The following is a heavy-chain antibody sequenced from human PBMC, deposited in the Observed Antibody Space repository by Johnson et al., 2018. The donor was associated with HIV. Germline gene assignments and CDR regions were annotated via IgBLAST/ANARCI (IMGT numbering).Heavy chain of an antibody. CDR2: ISHDGSNK. J-gene: IGHJ3*02. D-gene: IGHD6-6*01. CDR3: VRELVRYACDI. Sequence: QVQLVESGGGVVQPGGSLRLSCAASGFTFSSYGMHWVRQAPGKGLEWVAFISHDGSNKYYVDSVKGRFTISRDNSKNTLYLQMNSLRAEDTAVYYCVRELVRYACDIWGQGTMVTVSS. CDR1: GFTFSSYG. V-gene: IGHV3-33*05.